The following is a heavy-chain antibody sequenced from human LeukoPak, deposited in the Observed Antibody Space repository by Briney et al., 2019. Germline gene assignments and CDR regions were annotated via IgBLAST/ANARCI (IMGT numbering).Heavy chain of an antibody. V-gene: IGHV3-9*01. J-gene: IGHJ4*02. D-gene: IGHD4-17*01. CDR1: GFTFDDYA. CDR3: AKASDYGDYAYFDY. CDR2: ISWNSGSI. Sequence: GRSLRLSCAASGFTFDDYAMHWVRQAPGKGLEWVSGISWNSGSIGYADSVKGRFTISRDNAKNSLYLQMNSLRAEDTALYYCAKASDYGDYAYFDYWGQGTLVTVSS.